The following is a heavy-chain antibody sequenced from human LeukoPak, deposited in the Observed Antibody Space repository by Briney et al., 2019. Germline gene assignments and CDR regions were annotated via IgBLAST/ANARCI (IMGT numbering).Heavy chain of an antibody. Sequence: GGSLRLSCAASGFTFSSYAMSRVRQAPGKGLEWVSGISGSGVSTYYADAVKGRFTISRDNSKNTLYLQMNGLRAEDTAIYYCAKEPWLSARHFDYWGQGTLVTVSS. CDR2: ISGSGVST. CDR1: GFTFSSYA. J-gene: IGHJ4*02. D-gene: IGHD3-22*01. CDR3: AKEPWLSARHFDY. V-gene: IGHV3-23*01.